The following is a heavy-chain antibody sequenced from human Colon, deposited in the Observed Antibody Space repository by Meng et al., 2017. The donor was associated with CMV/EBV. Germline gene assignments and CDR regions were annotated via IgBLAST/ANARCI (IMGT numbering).Heavy chain of an antibody. CDR2: IYTSGST. Sequence: SETLSLTCTVSGGSISSYYWSWIRQPAGKGLEWIGRIYTSGSTYYNPSLTSRVTISVDTSKNQFSLRLSSVTAADTAVYYCARQPLFTGAYGRGYFLHWGPGTLVTVSS. CDR1: GGSISSYY. V-gene: IGHV4-4*07. J-gene: IGHJ1*01. D-gene: IGHD2-21*01. CDR3: ARQPLFTGAYGRGYFLH.